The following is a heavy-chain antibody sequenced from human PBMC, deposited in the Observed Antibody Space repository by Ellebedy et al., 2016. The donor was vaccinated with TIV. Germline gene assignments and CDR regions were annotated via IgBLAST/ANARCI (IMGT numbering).Heavy chain of an antibody. J-gene: IGHJ4*02. D-gene: IGHD4-17*01. Sequence: GESLKISCAASGFTFSSYAMSWVRQAPGKGLEWVSAISGSGGSTYYADSVKGRFTISRDNSKNTLYLQMNSLRAEDTAVYYCAKMTGLYGDYESFDYWGQGTLVTVSS. CDR2: ISGSGGST. V-gene: IGHV3-23*01. CDR3: AKMTGLYGDYESFDY. CDR1: GFTFSSYA.